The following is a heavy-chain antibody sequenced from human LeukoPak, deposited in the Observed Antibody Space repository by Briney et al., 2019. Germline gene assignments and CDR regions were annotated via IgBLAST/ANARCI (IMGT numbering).Heavy chain of an antibody. Sequence: SETLSLTCTVCGGSITFSYFLGWARQPPGKGLEWIGRIFSDGSTYYNPSINSRGTTSADTSNNQLSLQQSSVAAADTAADYCAPPRTTATTYDAFDICGRGTMATVSS. CDR3: APPRTTATTYDAFDI. J-gene: IGHJ3*02. CDR1: GGSITFSYF. D-gene: IGHD4-11*01. CDR2: IFSDGST. V-gene: IGHV4-39*01.